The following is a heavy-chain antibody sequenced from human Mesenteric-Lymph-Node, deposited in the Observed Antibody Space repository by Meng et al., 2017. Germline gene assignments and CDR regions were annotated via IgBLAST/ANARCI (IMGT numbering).Heavy chain of an antibody. CDR3: ARAEYYNWFDP. J-gene: IGHJ5*02. CDR1: GGSISSGDSY. Sequence: QGPRQESGPGLVKPSPTLSLTCSVSGGSISSGDSYWSWIRQPPGKGLEWIGYIYYSGNTYYNPSLKSRVTISIDTSKNQFSLKLSSVTAADTAVYYCARAEYYNWFDPWGQGTLVTVSS. CDR2: IYYSGNT. D-gene: IGHD1-14*01. V-gene: IGHV4-30-4*01.